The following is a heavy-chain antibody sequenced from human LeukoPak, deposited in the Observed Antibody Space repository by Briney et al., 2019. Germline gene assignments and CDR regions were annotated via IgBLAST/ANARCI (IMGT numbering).Heavy chain of an antibody. D-gene: IGHD3-22*01. Sequence: ASVRVSCKASGYTFTGYYMHWVQQAPGQGLEWMGWISPNSGDTNYAQNFQGRVTMTRDTSISTAYMELSRLRSDDTAVYYCASRGYYYDSDSYFDIWGQGTVVTVSS. CDR2: ISPNSGDT. CDR1: GYTFTGYY. J-gene: IGHJ3*02. CDR3: ASRGYYYDSDSYFDI. V-gene: IGHV1-2*02.